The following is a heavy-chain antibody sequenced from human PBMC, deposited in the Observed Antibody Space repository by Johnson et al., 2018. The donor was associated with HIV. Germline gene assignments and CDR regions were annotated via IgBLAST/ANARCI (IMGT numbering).Heavy chain of an antibody. CDR2: IYSGGST. CDR3: ARAPSVGADDAFDI. J-gene: IGHJ3*02. V-gene: IGHV3-53*01. Sequence: VQLVESGGGLIQPGGSLRLSCAASGFTVSSNYMSWVRQAPGKGLEWVSLIYSGGSTYYADSVKGRFTISRDNSKNTLYLQMNSLRAEDTAVYYCARAPSVGADDAFDIWGQGTMVTVSS. CDR1: GFTVSSNY. D-gene: IGHD1-26*01.